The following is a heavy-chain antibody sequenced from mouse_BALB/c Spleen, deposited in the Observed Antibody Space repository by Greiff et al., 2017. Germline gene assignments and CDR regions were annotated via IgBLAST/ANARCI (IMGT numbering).Heavy chain of an antibody. CDR3: ASLGRFDY. CDR1: GYSITSDYA. J-gene: IGHJ2*01. Sequence: EVQLQQSGPGLVKPSQSLSLTCTVTGYSITSDYAWNWIRQFPGNKLEWMGYISYSGSTSYNPSLKSRISITRDTSKNQFFLQLNSVTTEDTATYYCASLGRFDYWGQGTTLTVSS. V-gene: IGHV3-2*02. CDR2: ISYSGST. D-gene: IGHD4-1*01.